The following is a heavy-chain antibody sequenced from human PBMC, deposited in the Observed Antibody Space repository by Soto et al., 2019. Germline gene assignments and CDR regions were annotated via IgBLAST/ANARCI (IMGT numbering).Heavy chain of an antibody. CDR3: ARGLVGATNYGIDY. CDR1: GGSVSSGSYY. V-gene: IGHV4-61*01. Sequence: PSETLSLTCTVSGGSVSSGSYYWSWIRQPPGKGLEWIGYIYYSGSTNYNPSLKSRVTISVDTSKNQFSLKLSSVTAADTAVYYCARGLVGATNYGIDYWGQGTLVTVSS. J-gene: IGHJ4*02. CDR2: IYYSGST. D-gene: IGHD1-26*01.